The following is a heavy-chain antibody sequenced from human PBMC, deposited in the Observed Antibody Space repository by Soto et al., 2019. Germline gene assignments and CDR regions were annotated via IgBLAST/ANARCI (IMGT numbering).Heavy chain of an antibody. CDR2: ISYDGSNK. CDR3: ANDRGWLPHRYHYGIDV. J-gene: IGHJ6*02. CDR1: GFTFSSYG. V-gene: IGHV3-30*18. Sequence: QVQLVESGGGVVQPGRSLRLSCAASGFTFSSYGMHWVRQAPGKGLEWVAVISYDGSNKYYADSVKGRFTISRDNSKNTLYLHMNSLRAEDTAVYYCANDRGWLPHRYHYGIDVWGQGTTVTVSS. D-gene: IGHD6-19*01.